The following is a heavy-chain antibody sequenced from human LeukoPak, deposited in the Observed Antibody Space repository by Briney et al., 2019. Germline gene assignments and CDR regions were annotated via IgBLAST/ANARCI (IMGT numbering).Heavy chain of an antibody. CDR3: ARGGDSSGYYLLDAFDI. J-gene: IGHJ3*02. CDR1: GGSFSGYY. Sequence: SGTLSLTCAVYGGSFSGYYWSWIRQPPGKGLEWIGEINHSGTTNYNPSLTGRVTISVDTSKNQLSLKLSSVTAADTAVYYCARGGDSSGYYLLDAFDIWGQGTMVTVSS. CDR2: INHSGTT. V-gene: IGHV4-34*01. D-gene: IGHD3-22*01.